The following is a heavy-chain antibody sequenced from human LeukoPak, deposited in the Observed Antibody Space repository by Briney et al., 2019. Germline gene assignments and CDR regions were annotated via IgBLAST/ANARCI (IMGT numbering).Heavy chain of an antibody. D-gene: IGHD3-22*01. V-gene: IGHV3-23*01. CDR3: AKALESGYDSSGFDY. CDR2: ISGSGGST. J-gene: IGHJ4*02. Sequence: PGGSLRLSCAASGFTFSSYAMSWVRQAPGKGLEWVSAISGSGGSTYYADSVKGRFTISRDNSKNTLYLQMNSLRAEDTAVYYCAKALESGYDSSGFDYWGQGTLVTVSS. CDR1: GFTFSSYA.